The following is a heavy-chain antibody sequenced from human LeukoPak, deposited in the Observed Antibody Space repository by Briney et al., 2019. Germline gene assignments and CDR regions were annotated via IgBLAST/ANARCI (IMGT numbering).Heavy chain of an antibody. V-gene: IGHV4-34*01. J-gene: IGHJ3*02. CDR1: GGSFSGYY. CDR3: ARRAARVRLVIAFDI. CDR2: INHSGST. D-gene: IGHD6-6*01. Sequence: SETLSLTCAVYGGSFSGYYWSWIRQPPGKGLEWIGEINHSGSTNYNPSLKSRVTISVDTSKNQFSLKLSSVTAADTAVYYCARRAARVRLVIAFDIWGQGTMVTVSS.